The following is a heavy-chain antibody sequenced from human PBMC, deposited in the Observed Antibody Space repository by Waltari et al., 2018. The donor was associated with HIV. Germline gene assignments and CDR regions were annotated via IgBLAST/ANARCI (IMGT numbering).Heavy chain of an antibody. Sequence: QVQLQESGPGLVKPSETLSLTCAVSGYPISSGYYWGWIRQPPGKGLEWIGSIHHSGSTYYNPSRKSRVTLSVDTSKNHVSLKLNSVTAADKAVYYCAGEVGYCSGGTCYSGWFDPWGQGTLVTVSS. CDR2: IHHSGST. D-gene: IGHD2-15*01. J-gene: IGHJ5*02. CDR3: AGEVGYCSGGTCYSGWFDP. V-gene: IGHV4-38-2*01. CDR1: GYPISSGYY.